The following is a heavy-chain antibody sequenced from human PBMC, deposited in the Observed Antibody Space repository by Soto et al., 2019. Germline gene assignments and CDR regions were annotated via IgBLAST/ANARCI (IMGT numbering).Heavy chain of an antibody. CDR2: IYPGDSDT. V-gene: IGHV5-51*01. CDR1: GYSFTSYW. Sequence: RGESLKISCKGSGYSFTSYWIGWVRQMPGKGLEWMGIIYPGDSDTRYSPSFQGQVTISADKSISTAYLQWSSLKASDTAMYYCARLAMVRGVIPHFDYWGQGTLVTVSS. J-gene: IGHJ4*02. CDR3: ARLAMVRGVIPHFDY. D-gene: IGHD3-10*01.